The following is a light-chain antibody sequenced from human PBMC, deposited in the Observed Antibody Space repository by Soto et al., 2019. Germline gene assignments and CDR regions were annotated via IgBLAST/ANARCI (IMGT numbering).Light chain of an antibody. CDR2: GAS. CDR3: KQTNRTTLT. V-gene: IGKV1-39*01. J-gene: IGKJ4*01. CDR1: QDIGTY. Sequence: DVEMTQSPSSLSASVGDRVTITCRASQDIGTYLNWYQQKFGQAPKLLIYGASTLQSGVPSRFSGSGSGTDFTLTISSLQAEVFATYFCKQTNRTTLTFAGGTKVDIK.